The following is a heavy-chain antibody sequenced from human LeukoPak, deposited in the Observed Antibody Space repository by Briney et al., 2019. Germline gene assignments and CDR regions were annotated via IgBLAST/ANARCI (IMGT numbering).Heavy chain of an antibody. V-gene: IGHV4-39*07. Sequence: SETLSLTCTVSGGSISSTSYYWGWIRQPPGKGLEWIGSISYSGTTYYNPSLKSRVTISVDTSKNQFSLRLNSVTAADTAVYYCARDPDFWSGYYNFDYWGQGTLVTVSS. CDR2: ISYSGTT. D-gene: IGHD3-3*01. CDR1: GGSISSTSYY. J-gene: IGHJ4*02. CDR3: ARDPDFWSGYYNFDY.